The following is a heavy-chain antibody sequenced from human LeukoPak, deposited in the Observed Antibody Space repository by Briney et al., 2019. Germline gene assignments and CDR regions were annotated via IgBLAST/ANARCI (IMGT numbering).Heavy chain of an antibody. CDR3: AREILGGFNPGAY. CDR1: LDSTTSNF. J-gene: IGHJ4*02. Sequence: SETLSLTCTVSLDSTTSNFWSWVRQPPGRGLEWIGEIHRSGSPNYNPSLQSRVTISIDRSRNQIALGLSSVTAADTAVYYCAREILGGFNPGAYWGQGTLVTVSS. D-gene: IGHD1-14*01. V-gene: IGHV4-4*02. CDR2: IHRSGSP.